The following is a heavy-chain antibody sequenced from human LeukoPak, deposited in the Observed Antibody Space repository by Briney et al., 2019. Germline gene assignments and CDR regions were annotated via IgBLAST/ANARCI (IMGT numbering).Heavy chain of an antibody. CDR2: IYYSGST. V-gene: IGHV4-39*01. J-gene: IGHJ3*02. CDR3: ARLSGITMIVVVLFDALDI. D-gene: IGHD3-22*01. Sequence: SETLSLTCTVSGGSISSSSYCWGWIRQPPGKGLEWIGSIYYSGSTYYNPSLKSRVTISVDTSKNQFSLKLSSVTAADTAVYYCARLSGITMIVVVLFDALDIWGQGTMVTVSS. CDR1: GGSISSSSYC.